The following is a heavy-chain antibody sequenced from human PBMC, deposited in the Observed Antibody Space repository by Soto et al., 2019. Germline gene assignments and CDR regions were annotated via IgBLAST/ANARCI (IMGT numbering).Heavy chain of an antibody. Sequence: QVQLVQSGAEVKKPGASVKVSCKASGYTFTSYYMHWARQAPGQGLEWMGIINPSGGSTSYAQKFQGRVTMTRDTSTRTVYMELSSLRSEDTAVYYCARATSTGSEIAAYYLDPWGQGTLVTVSS. CDR1: GYTFTSYY. CDR2: INPSGGST. CDR3: ARATSTGSEIAAYYLDP. V-gene: IGHV1-46*01. D-gene: IGHD6-6*01. J-gene: IGHJ5*02.